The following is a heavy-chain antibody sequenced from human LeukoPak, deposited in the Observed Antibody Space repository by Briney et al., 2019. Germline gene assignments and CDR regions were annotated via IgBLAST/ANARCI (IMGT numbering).Heavy chain of an antibody. CDR2: ISDDGSDI. J-gene: IGHJ4*02. Sequence: GGSLRLSCAASGFSFRLFGMNWVRQAPGKGLEWVAVISDDGSDIHYADSVKGRFTISRDNSHNTVYLQMNSVRAEDTAVYHCAKEPSSSWYLRFFEYWGQGTLVTVSS. V-gene: IGHV3-30*18. CDR3: AKEPSSSWYLRFFEY. D-gene: IGHD3-22*01. CDR1: GFSFRLFG.